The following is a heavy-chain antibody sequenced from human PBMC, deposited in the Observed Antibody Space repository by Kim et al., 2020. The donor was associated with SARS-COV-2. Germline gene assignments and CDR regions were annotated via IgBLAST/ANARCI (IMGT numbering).Heavy chain of an antibody. CDR1: GFTFSSYS. CDR3: ARDGDGTTSDYYYGMDV. Sequence: GGSLRLSCAASGFTFSSYSMNWVRQAPGKGLEWVSYISSSSSTIYYADSVKGRFTISRDNAKNSLYLQINSLRAEDTAVYYCARDGDGTTSDYYYGMDVWGQGTTVTVSS. CDR2: ISSSSSTI. J-gene: IGHJ6*02. V-gene: IGHV3-48*04. D-gene: IGHD1-7*01.